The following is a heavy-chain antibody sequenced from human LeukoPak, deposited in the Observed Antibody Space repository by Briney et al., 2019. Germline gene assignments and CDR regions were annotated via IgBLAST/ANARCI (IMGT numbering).Heavy chain of an antibody. J-gene: IGHJ4*02. CDR1: GFVFDDYD. Sequence: GGSLRLSCGASGFVFDDYDMHWVRQAPGKGLEWMAFIRSDGYHTYYTDSVKGRFIITRDNFKNTLYLQMNSLRLEDMAVYYCAKPSGSGVDYWGRGTRVTVSS. D-gene: IGHD1-26*01. CDR2: IRSDGYHT. CDR3: AKPSGSGVDY. V-gene: IGHV3-30*02.